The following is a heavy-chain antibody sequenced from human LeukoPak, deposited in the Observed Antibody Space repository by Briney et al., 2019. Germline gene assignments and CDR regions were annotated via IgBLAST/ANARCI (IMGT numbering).Heavy chain of an antibody. CDR1: GGSISSSSYY. J-gene: IGHJ3*02. Sequence: SETLSLTCTVSGGSISSSSYYWGWIRQPPGKGLEWIGSIYYSGSTYYNPSLKSRVTISVDTSKNQFSLKLSSVTAADTAVYYCARDSRPLFSVNAFDIWGQGTMVTVSS. CDR2: IYYSGST. CDR3: ARDSRPLFSVNAFDI. V-gene: IGHV4-39*07. D-gene: IGHD3-10*02.